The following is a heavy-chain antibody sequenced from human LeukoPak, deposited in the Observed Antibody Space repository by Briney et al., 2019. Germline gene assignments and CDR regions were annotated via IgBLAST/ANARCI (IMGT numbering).Heavy chain of an antibody. D-gene: IGHD2-21*02. CDR3: ARLRDWDFDY. Sequence: PSETLSLTCTVSSGSISSYYWSWLRQPPGKGLEWIAYIYYSGSTSYNPSLKSRVTISVDMPKNQFSLKVRSVTAADTAVYYCARLRDWDFDYWGQGTLVTVSS. J-gene: IGHJ4*02. CDR2: IYYSGST. CDR1: SGSISSYY. V-gene: IGHV4-59*01.